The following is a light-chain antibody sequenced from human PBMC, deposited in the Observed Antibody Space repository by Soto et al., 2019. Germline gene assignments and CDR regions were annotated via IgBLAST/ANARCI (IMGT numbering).Light chain of an antibody. CDR1: QSLNDN. V-gene: IGKV3-15*01. Sequence: EIVMTQSPASLSVSPGERATPSCRASQSLNDNLAWYQQKPGQAPRLLIYRASTRATGVPARFSASGSGTEFTLTISSLQSEDSAVYYCHQYSNWPPWTFGPGTKVEIK. J-gene: IGKJ1*01. CDR3: HQYSNWPPWT. CDR2: RAS.